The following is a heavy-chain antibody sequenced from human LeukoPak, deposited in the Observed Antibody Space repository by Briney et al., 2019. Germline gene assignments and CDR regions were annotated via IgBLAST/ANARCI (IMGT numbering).Heavy chain of an antibody. J-gene: IGHJ6*04. CDR2: ISDDANNK. CDR3: ARDFRWARAGAHYPYGLDV. Sequence: GGSLRLSCAASGFTFNSYAMHWVRQAPGKGLEWVAVISDDANNKYYPDSVKGRFTISRDNSKNTLYLQIKSLRAEDTAVFYCARDFRWARAGAHYPYGLDVGGKGPTVSVPS. CDR1: GFTFNSYA. D-gene: IGHD6-13*01. V-gene: IGHV3-30-3*01.